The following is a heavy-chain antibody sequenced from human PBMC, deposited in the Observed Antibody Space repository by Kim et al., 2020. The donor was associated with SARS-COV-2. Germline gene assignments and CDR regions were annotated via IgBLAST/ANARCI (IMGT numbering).Heavy chain of an antibody. D-gene: IGHD3-9*01. Sequence: GGSLRLSCAASGFTFSSYSMNWVRQAPGKGLEWVSSISSSSSYIYYADSVKGRFTISRDNAKNSLYLQMNSLRAEDTAVYYCAREQSEYDILTGYYKYYFDYWGQGTLVTVSS. CDR1: GFTFSSYS. V-gene: IGHV3-21*01. CDR3: AREQSEYDILTGYYKYYFDY. CDR2: ISSSSSYI. J-gene: IGHJ4*02.